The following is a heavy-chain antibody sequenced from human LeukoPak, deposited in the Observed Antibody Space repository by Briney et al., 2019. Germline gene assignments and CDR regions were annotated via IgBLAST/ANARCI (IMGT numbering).Heavy chain of an antibody. D-gene: IGHD3-3*01. CDR3: ARDSPHSYYDFWSGYFRSGFDYYYGMDV. CDR1: GYTFTSYG. CDR2: ISAYNGNT. V-gene: IGHV1-18*01. J-gene: IGHJ6*02. Sequence: EASVKVSCKASGYTFTSYGISWVRQAPGQGLEWMGWISAYNGNTNYAQTLQGRVTMTTDTSTSTAYMELRSLRSDDTAVYYCARDSPHSYYDFWSGYFRSGFDYYYGMDVWGQGTTVTVSS.